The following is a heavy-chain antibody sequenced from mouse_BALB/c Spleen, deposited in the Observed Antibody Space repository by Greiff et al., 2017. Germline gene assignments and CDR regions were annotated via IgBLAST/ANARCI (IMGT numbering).Heavy chain of an antibody. Sequence: EVQLVESGGGLVQPGGSLRLSCATSGFTFTDYYMSWVRQPPGKALEWLGFIRNKANGYTTEYSASVKGRFTISRDNSQSILYLQMNTLRAEDSATYYCARSNWEGFAYWGQGTLVTVSA. CDR1: GFTFTDYY. J-gene: IGHJ3*01. V-gene: IGHV7-3*02. CDR2: IRNKANGYTT. D-gene: IGHD4-1*01. CDR3: ARSNWEGFAY.